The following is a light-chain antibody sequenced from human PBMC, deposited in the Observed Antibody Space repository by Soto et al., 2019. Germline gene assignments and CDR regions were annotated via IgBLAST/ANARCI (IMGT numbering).Light chain of an antibody. CDR2: AAS. V-gene: IGKV1-39*01. Sequence: DIQMTQSPSSLSASVGDRVTITCRASQSISSYLNWYQQKPWKAPKLLIYAASSLQSGVPSRFSGSGSGTDFTLTISSLPPEDFATYDCQQSYSTPPTFGQGTKVEIK. J-gene: IGKJ1*01. CDR3: QQSYSTPPT. CDR1: QSISSY.